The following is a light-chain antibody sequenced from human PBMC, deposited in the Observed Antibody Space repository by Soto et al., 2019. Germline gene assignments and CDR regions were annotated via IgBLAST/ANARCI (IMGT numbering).Light chain of an antibody. CDR3: QQYNNWPQT. Sequence: SEFPVTLSLSPGQRATLSCSASESISRDYLAWYQQRLGQAPRLLIYGASTRATGIPSRFSGSGSGTEFTLTISSLQSEDFAVYYCQQYNNWPQTFGQGTKVDIK. CDR1: ESISRDY. V-gene: IGKV3-15*01. CDR2: GAS. J-gene: IGKJ1*01.